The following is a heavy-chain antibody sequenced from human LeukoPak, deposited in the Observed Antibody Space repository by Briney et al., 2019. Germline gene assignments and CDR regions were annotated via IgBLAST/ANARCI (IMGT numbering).Heavy chain of an antibody. CDR2: INPNSGST. CDR3: ARTIVGATPVQRKDYYYYYMDV. CDR1: GYTFTGYY. Sequence: ASVKVSCKASGYTFTGYYMHWVRQAPGQGLEWMGWINPNSGSTNYAQKFQGRVTMIRDTSISTAYMELSRLRSDDTAVYYCARTIVGATPVQRKDYYYYYMDVWGKGTTVTISS. D-gene: IGHD1-26*01. V-gene: IGHV1-2*02. J-gene: IGHJ6*03.